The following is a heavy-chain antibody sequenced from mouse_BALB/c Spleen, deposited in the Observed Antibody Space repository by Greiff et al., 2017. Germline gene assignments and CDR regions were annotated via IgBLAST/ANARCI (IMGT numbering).Heavy chain of an antibody. V-gene: IGHV5-6-4*01. Sequence: EVMLVESGGGLVKPGGSLKLSCAASGFTFSSYTMSWVRQTPEKRLEWVATISSGGSYTYYPDSVKGRFTISRDNAKNTLYLQRSSLKSEDTAMYYCARDEQFAYWGQGTLVTVSA. CDR1: GFTFSSYT. CDR3: ARDEQFAY. J-gene: IGHJ3*01. CDR2: ISSGGSYT.